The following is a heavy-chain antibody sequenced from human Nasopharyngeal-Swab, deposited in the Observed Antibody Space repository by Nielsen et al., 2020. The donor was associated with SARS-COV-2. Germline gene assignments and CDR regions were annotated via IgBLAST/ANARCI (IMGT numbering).Heavy chain of an antibody. D-gene: IGHD1-1*01. CDR1: GFTFSTFG. CDR2: IWYDGSNK. CDR3: ARDEAGTANSGFDY. V-gene: IGHV3-33*01. J-gene: IGHJ4*02. Sequence: GESLKISCAASGFTFSTFGMYWVRQAPGKGLEWVAVIWYDGSNKYYADSVKGRFTISRDNSKNTLYLQMNSLRAEDTAIYYCARDEAGTANSGFDYWGQGTLVTVSS.